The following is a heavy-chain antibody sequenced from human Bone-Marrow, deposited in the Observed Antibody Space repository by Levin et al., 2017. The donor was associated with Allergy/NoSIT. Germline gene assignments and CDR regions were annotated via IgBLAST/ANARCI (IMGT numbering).Heavy chain of an antibody. Sequence: SGPTLVKPTQTLTLTCTFSGFSLSTSGVGVGWIRQPPGKALEWLALIYWDDDKRYSPSLKSRLTITKDTSKSQVVLTMTNMDPVDTATYYCARGSNWYGGGYFDLWGRGTLVTVSS. CDR3: ARGSNWYGGGYFDL. J-gene: IGHJ2*01. CDR2: IYWDDDK. D-gene: IGHD6-13*01. V-gene: IGHV2-5*02. CDR1: GFSLSTSGVG.